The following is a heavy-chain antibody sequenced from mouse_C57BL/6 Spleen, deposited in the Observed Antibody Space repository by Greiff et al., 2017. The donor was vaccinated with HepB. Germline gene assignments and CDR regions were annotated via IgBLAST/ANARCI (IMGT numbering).Heavy chain of an antibody. V-gene: IGHV5-16*01. CDR2: INYDGSST. CDR3: ARDRDYGSSYGWDFDV. J-gene: IGHJ1*03. CDR1: GFTFSDYY. D-gene: IGHD1-1*01. Sequence: EVQLVESEGGLVQPGSSMKLSCTASGFTFSDYYMAWVRQVPEKGLEWVANINYDGSSTYYLDSLKSRFIISRDNAKNILYLQMSSLKSEDTATYDCARDRDYGSSYGWDFDVWGTGTTVTVSS.